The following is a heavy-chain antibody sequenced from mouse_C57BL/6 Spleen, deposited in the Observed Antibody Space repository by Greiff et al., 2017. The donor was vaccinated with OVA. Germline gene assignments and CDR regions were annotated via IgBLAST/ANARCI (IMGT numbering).Heavy chain of an antibody. J-gene: IGHJ2*01. D-gene: IGHD1-1*01. CDR2: IYPRSGNT. CDR3: ARRDGSSSFDY. V-gene: IGHV1-81*01. Sequence: QVQLQQSGAELARPGASVKLSCKASGYTFTSYGISWVKQRTGQGLEWIGEIYPRSGNTHYNEKFKGKATLTADKSSSTAYMELRSLTSEDSAVYFCARRDGSSSFDYWGQGTTLTVSS. CDR1: GYTFTSYG.